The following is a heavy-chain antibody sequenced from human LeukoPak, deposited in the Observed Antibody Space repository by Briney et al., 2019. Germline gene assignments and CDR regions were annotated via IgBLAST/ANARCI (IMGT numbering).Heavy chain of an antibody. CDR2: INHSGST. V-gene: IGHV4-34*01. CDR3: ASLGSDDSSGYYLNY. Sequence: PSETLSLTCAVYGGSFSGYYWSWIRQPPGKGLERIGEINHSGSTNYNPSLKSRVTISVDTSKNQFSLKLSSVTAADTAVYYCASLGSDDSSGYYLNYWGQGTLVTVSS. CDR1: GGSFSGYY. J-gene: IGHJ4*02. D-gene: IGHD3-22*01.